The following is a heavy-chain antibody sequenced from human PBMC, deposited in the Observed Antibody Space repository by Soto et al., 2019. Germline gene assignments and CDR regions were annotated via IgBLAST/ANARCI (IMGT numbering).Heavy chain of an antibody. V-gene: IGHV3-33*01. CDR3: ARDQVAVAGTIGYGMDV. D-gene: IGHD6-19*01. CDR1: GFTFSSYG. Sequence: PGGSLRLSCAASGFTFSSYGMHWVRQAPGKGLEWVAVIWYDGSNKYYADSVKGRFTISRDNSKNTLYLQMNSLRAEDTAVYYCARDQVAVAGTIGYGMDVWGQGTTVTVSS. CDR2: IWYDGSNK. J-gene: IGHJ6*02.